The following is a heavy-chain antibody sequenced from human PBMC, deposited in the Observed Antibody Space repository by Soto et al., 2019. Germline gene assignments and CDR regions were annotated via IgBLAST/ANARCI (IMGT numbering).Heavy chain of an antibody. CDR1: GGSISSYY. Sequence: PSETLSLTCTVSGGSISSYYWSWIRQPPGKGLEWIGYIYYSGSTNYNPSLKSRVTISVDTSKNQFSLKLSSVTAADTAVYYCARDRSGSGRNYYYYYGMDVWGQGTTVTAP. V-gene: IGHV4-59*01. D-gene: IGHD3-10*01. CDR3: ARDRSGSGRNYYYYYGMDV. CDR2: IYYSGST. J-gene: IGHJ6*02.